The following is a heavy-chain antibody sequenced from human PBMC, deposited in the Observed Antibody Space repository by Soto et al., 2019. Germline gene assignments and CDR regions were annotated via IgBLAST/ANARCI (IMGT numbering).Heavy chain of an antibody. J-gene: IGHJ3*02. CDR1: GFTVSNNF. Sequence: VQLLETGGALIKPGGSLSLSCEASGFTVSNNFMSWVRQAPGKALEWVSVIYTDGSPYYTDSVRGRFTISRDDSQNTVFLQMNNLRVEDTAVYYCTRGMVRGVSAFDICGQGTTVTVSS. D-gene: IGHD3-10*01. CDR2: IYTDGSP. CDR3: TRGMVRGVSAFDI. V-gene: IGHV3-53*02.